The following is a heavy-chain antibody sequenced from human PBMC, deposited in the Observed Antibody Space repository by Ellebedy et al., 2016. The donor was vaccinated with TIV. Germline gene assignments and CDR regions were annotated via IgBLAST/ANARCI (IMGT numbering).Heavy chain of an antibody. V-gene: IGHV3-48*02. J-gene: IGHJ6*02. Sequence: PGGSLRLSCAASGFTFSSYSINWVRQAPGKGLEWVSYISSSSSTIYYADSVKGRFTISRDNAKNSLYLQMNSLRDEDTAVYYCASCCSSGSCYYYYGMDVWGQGTTVTVSS. CDR2: ISSSSSTI. CDR1: GFTFSSYS. CDR3: ASCCSSGSCYYYYGMDV. D-gene: IGHD2-15*01.